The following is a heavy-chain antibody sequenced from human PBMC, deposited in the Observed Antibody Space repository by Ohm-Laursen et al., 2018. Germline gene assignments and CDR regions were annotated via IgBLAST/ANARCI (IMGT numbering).Heavy chain of an antibody. V-gene: IGHV3-7*01. Sequence: SLRLSCSASGFTMRNYWMSWVRQAPGKGLEWVANIKQEGSEKYYVDSVKGRFTISRDNAKNSLYLQMNSLRAEDTAVYHCARVGDYYDSSGYYSNAFDIWGQGTMVTVSS. J-gene: IGHJ3*02. CDR1: GFTMRNYW. D-gene: IGHD3-22*01. CDR2: IKQEGSEK. CDR3: ARVGDYYDSSGYYSNAFDI.